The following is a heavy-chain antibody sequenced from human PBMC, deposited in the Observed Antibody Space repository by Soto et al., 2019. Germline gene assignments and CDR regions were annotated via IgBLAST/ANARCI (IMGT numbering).Heavy chain of an antibody. CDR2: IIPIFGTA. V-gene: IGHV1-69*01. D-gene: IGHD2-15*01. CDR1: GGTFSSYA. J-gene: IGHJ6*02. Sequence: QVQLVQSGAEVKKPGSSVKVSCKASGGTFSSYAISWVRQAPGQGLEWMGGIIPIFGTANYAQKFQGRVTIHADESTSKDYMELSSLRPEETAVYYCASSAAYCSGGSCYQIRYGMDVWGQGTTVTVSS. CDR3: ASSAAYCSGGSCYQIRYGMDV.